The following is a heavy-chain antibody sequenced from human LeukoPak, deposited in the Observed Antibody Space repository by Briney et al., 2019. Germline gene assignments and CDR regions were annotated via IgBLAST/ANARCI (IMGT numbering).Heavy chain of an antibody. CDR3: AKVFGYCSGGSCSAEYFQH. J-gene: IGHJ1*01. D-gene: IGHD2-15*01. V-gene: IGHV3-23*01. CDR1: GFTFSSYA. CDR2: ISGSGAST. Sequence: GGSLRLSCAASGFTFSSYAMSWVRQAPGKELEWVSAISGSGASTYYADSVKGRFTISRDNSKNTLYLQMNSLRAEDTAIYYCAKVFGYCSGGSCSAEYFQHWGQGTLVTVSS.